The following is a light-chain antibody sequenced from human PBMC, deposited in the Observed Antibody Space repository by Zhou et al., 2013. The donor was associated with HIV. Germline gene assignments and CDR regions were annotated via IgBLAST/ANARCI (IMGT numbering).Light chain of an antibody. CDR1: QSISGY. Sequence: DIQMTQSPSSLSASVGDRVTITCRASQSISGYLNWYQQKPGKAPKLLIYDATNLQSGVPSRFSGSGSGTDFTLTISSLQPEDFATYYCQQSDSIPYTFGQGTKLEIK. CDR2: DAT. CDR3: QQSDSIPYT. J-gene: IGKJ2*01. V-gene: IGKV1-39*01.